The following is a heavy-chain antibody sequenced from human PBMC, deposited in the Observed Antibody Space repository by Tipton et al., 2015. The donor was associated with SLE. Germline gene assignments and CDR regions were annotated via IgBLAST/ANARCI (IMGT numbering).Heavy chain of an antibody. V-gene: IGHV4-59*11. CDR1: GGSISSHY. D-gene: IGHD3-16*01. CDR2: IYYSGST. Sequence: LRLSCTVSGGSISSHYWSWIRQPPGKGLEWIGCIYYSGSTNYNPSLKSRVTISVDTSKNQFSLKLSSVTAADTAVYYCARGGQSHYYYYYMDVWGKGTTVTVSS. CDR3: ARGGQSHYYYYYMDV. J-gene: IGHJ6*03.